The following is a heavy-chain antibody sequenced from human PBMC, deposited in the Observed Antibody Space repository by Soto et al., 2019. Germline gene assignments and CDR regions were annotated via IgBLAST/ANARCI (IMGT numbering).Heavy chain of an antibody. CDR1: GFTFSSYG. D-gene: IGHD3-9*01. Sequence: GGSLRLSCAASGFTFSSYGMHWVRQAPGKGLEWVAVIWYDGSNKYYADSVKGRFTISRDNSKNTLYLQMNSLRAEDTAVYYCARSGRGLRYFDWLLFRGQGTLVTVSS. J-gene: IGHJ4*02. V-gene: IGHV3-33*01. CDR2: IWYDGSNK. CDR3: ARSGRGLRYFDWLLF.